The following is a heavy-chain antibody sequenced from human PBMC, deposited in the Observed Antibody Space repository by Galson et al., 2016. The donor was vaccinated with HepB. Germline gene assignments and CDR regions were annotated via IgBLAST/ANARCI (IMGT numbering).Heavy chain of an antibody. J-gene: IGHJ5*02. Sequence: SETLSLTCTVPSGYITTHYWSWIRQPPGKGLEWIGFVYHTGSTNHNPSLKSRVSTSLDTSKNQVSLKLNSVTPADTAVYYCARASIIPGARMIFDPWGQGTLVTVSS. CDR2: VYHTGST. CDR1: SGYITTHY. D-gene: IGHD2-2*01. CDR3: ARASIIPGARMIFDP. V-gene: IGHV4-59*11.